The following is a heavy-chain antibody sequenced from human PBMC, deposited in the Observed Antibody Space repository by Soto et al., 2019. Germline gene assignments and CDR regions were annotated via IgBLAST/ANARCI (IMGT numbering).Heavy chain of an antibody. Sequence: PSETLSLTCTVSGGSVSSVSYYWSWIRQPPGKGLEWIGYIYYSGSANYNPSLKSRVTISVDTSKNQFSLKLSSVTAADTAVYYCARAGGATTRADWFDPWGQGTLVTVSS. CDR1: GGSVSSVSYY. J-gene: IGHJ5*02. CDR2: IYYSGSA. D-gene: IGHD1-1*01. CDR3: ARAGGATTRADWFDP. V-gene: IGHV4-61*01.